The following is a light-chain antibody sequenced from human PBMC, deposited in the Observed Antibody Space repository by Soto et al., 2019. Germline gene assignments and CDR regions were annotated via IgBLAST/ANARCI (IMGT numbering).Light chain of an antibody. CDR3: SSYAGSYIHVV. CDR2: DVT. V-gene: IGLV2-11*01. Sequence: QSALTQPRSVSGSPGQSVTISCTGTSSDVGAYNYVSWYQQHPGKAPKLMIYDVTERPSGVPDRFSGSKSANTASLTVSGLQADDEAEYYCSSYAGSYIHVVFGGGTKVTVL. J-gene: IGLJ2*01. CDR1: SSDVGAYNY.